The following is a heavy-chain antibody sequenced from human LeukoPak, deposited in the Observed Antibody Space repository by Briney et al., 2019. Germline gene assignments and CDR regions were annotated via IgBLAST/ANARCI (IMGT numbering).Heavy chain of an antibody. J-gene: IGHJ5*02. CDR2: IKQDGSEK. CDR1: GFTFSSYW. CDR3: ARDIVVVPGWFDP. Sequence: VGSLRLSCAASGFTFSSYWMSWVRQAPGKGLEWVANIKQDGSEKYYVDSVKGRFTISRDNAKNSLYLQMNSLRAEDTAVYYCARDIVVVPGWFDPWGQGTLVTVSS. V-gene: IGHV3-7*01. D-gene: IGHD2-2*01.